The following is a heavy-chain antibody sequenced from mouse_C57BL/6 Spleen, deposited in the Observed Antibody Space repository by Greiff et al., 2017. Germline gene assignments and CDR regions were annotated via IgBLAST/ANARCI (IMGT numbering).Heavy chain of an antibody. J-gene: IGHJ2*01. Sequence: EVLLVESGGGLVKPGGSLKLSCAASGFTFSDYGMHWVRQAPEQGLEWVAYISSGSSTIYYADTVKGRFTISRDNAKNTLFLQMTSLRSEDTAMYYCARRRENWFNFDYWGQGTTLTVSS. CDR1: GFTFSDYG. V-gene: IGHV5-17*01. D-gene: IGHD4-1*01. CDR2: ISSGSSTI. CDR3: ARRRENWFNFDY.